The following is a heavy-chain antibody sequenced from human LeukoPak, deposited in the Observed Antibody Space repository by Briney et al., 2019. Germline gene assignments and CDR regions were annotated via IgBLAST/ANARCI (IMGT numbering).Heavy chain of an antibody. V-gene: IGHV1-2*02. CDR3: ARDRTRTGYSSGWYHDY. J-gene: IGHJ4*02. CDR2: INPNSGGT. D-gene: IGHD6-19*01. Sequence: GASVKVSCKASGYTFTGYYMHLVRQAPGQGLEWMGWINPNSGGTNYAQKFQGRVTMTRDTSISTAYMELSRLRSDDTAVYSCARDRTRTGYSSGWYHDYWGQGTMVTVSS. CDR1: GYTFTGYY.